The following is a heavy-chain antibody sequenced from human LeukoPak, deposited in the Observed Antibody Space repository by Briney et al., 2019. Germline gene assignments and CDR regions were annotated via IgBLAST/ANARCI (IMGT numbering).Heavy chain of an antibody. CDR1: GVSFSNDY. Sequence: SETLSLICTVSGVSFSNDYWSWVRQAPGKGLEWIGYIYHNGRTNYSPSLRSRITMSIDTSQNQFSLKLSSVTAADTAVYYCARASEGIGYFDTWGRGSLVTVSS. V-gene: IGHV4-59*01. D-gene: IGHD3-16*01. J-gene: IGHJ4*02. CDR2: IYHNGRT. CDR3: ARASEGIGYFDT.